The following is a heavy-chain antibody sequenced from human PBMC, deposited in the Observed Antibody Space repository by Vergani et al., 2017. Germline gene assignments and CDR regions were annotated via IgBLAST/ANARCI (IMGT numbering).Heavy chain of an antibody. CDR1: GYTFTSYD. CDR3: ARDSGGVWPEVGYFDY. CDR2: MNPNSGNT. D-gene: IGHD2-21*02. V-gene: IGHV1-8*01. J-gene: IGHJ4*02. Sequence: QVQLVQSGAEVKKPGASVKVSCKASGYTFTSYDINWVRQATGQGLEWMGWMNPNSGNTGYAQKFQGRVTMTRNTSISTAYMELSSLRSEDTAVYYCARDSGGVWPEVGYFDYWGQGTLVTVSS.